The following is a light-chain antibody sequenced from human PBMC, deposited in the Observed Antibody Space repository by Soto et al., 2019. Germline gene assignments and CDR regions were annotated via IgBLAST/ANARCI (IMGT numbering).Light chain of an antibody. CDR3: QQYVSSGT. Sequence: EIVLTQSPGTLSLSPGERATLSCRASQSVSNNYLAWYQQKPGQAPRLLIYGASNRATGIPDRFSGSGSGSDFTLTISRLEPEDFAVYYCQQYVSSGTFGQWTKVEIK. CDR2: GAS. J-gene: IGKJ1*01. CDR1: QSVSNNY. V-gene: IGKV3-20*01.